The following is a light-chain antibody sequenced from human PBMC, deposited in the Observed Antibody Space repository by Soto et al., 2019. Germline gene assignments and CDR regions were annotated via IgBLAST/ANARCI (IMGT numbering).Light chain of an antibody. J-gene: IGLJ3*02. Sequence: QSVLTQPASVSGSPGQSITISCTGTSSDVGGYNYVSWYHQHPGKAPKLMIYDVSNRPSGVSNRFSGSKSGNTASLTISGLQAEDEADYSCSSYTSSTRVFGGGTKLTVL. CDR3: SSYTSSTRV. V-gene: IGLV2-14*01. CDR1: SSDVGGYNY. CDR2: DVS.